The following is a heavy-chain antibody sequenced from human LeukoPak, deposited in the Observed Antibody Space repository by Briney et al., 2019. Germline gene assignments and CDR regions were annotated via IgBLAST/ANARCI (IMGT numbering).Heavy chain of an antibody. CDR3: AKEGITVVQAYCWYFDL. Sequence: TGESLRLSCAASGFTFSNYAMSWFRQAPGKGLEWVSGISVTGGSTYYTDSVKGRFTISRDNPKTTLYLEMNSLRAEDTAVYFCAKEGITVVQAYCWYFDLWGRGTLVTVSS. CDR2: ISVTGGST. CDR1: GFTFSNYA. J-gene: IGHJ2*01. V-gene: IGHV3-23*01. D-gene: IGHD3-10*01.